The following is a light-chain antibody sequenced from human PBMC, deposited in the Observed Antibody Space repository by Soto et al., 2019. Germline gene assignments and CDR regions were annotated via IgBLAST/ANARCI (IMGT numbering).Light chain of an antibody. CDR1: QSIRSSY. CDR3: HCQDFGNSAVYS. Sequence: IVLTQSPGTLSLSPGESATLSCRASQSIRSSYVAWYQQKPGQAPRLLIYAASARATGLPDRFSGSGSGTGFTLTISRLEPEDFAMYYCHCQDFGNSAVYSFGQGTKLEI. V-gene: IGKV3-20*01. J-gene: IGKJ2*01. CDR2: AAS.